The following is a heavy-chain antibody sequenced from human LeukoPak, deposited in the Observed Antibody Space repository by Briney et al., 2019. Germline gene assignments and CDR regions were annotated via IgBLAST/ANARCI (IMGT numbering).Heavy chain of an antibody. CDR3: ARLGLYTSSWYRYYYFDY. J-gene: IGHJ4*02. CDR2: INHSGSA. D-gene: IGHD6-13*01. CDR1: GGSFNDYS. V-gene: IGHV4-34*01. Sequence: SETLSLTCGVHGGSFNDYSWTWIRQSSGKGLEWIGEINHSGSATYNPSLKSRFTMSVDASKNQFSLRLSSVTAADTAVYYCARLGLYTSSWYRYYYFDYWGQGTLVTVSS.